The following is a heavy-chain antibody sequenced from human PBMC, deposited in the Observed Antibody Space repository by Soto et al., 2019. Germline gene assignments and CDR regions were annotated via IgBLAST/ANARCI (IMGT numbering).Heavy chain of an antibody. J-gene: IGHJ3*02. V-gene: IGHV1-24*01. D-gene: IGHD2-8*01. Sequence: WASVKVSCKVSGYTLTELSMHWVRQAPGKGLEWMGGFDPEDGETIFAQKFQGRVTMTEDTSTDTAYMELSSLRSEDTAVYYCATRREYCTNGVCYVRDDPHGYDAFDIWGQGTMVTVSS. CDR1: GYTLTELS. CDR3: ATRREYCTNGVCYVRDDPHGYDAFDI. CDR2: FDPEDGET.